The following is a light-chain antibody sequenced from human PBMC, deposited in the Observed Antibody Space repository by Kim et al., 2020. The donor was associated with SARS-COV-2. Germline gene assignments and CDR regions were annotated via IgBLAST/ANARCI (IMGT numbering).Light chain of an antibody. V-gene: IGKV3-20*01. CDR1: QSISCAY. CDR2: GAS. CDR3: QQYHSSPPMYT. J-gene: IGKJ2*01. Sequence: EIVLTQSPGTLSLSPGERGTLSCRASQSISCAYLAWYQQKPGQAPRLLIYGASSRATGIPDRFSGSASGTDFTLTISRLEPEDFAVYYCQQYHSSPPMYTFGQGTKLEI.